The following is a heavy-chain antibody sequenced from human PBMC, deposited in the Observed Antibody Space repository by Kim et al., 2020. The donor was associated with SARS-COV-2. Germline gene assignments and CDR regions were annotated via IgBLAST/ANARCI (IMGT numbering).Heavy chain of an antibody. CDR2: IIPIFGTA. CDR3: VYYGSGTHFGYYGMDV. CDR1: GGTFSSYA. V-gene: IGHV1-69*13. D-gene: IGHD3-10*01. Sequence: SVKVSCKASGGTFSSYAISWVRQAPGQGLEWMGGIIPIFGTANYAQKFQDRVTITADESTSTAYMELSSLRSEDTAVYYCVYYGSGTHFGYYGMDVWGQGTTVTVSS. J-gene: IGHJ6*02.